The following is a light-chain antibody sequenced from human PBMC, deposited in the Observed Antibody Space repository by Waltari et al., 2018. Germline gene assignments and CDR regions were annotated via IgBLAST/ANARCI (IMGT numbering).Light chain of an antibody. Sequence: SYVLTQPPSVSVAPGETARITCWGNNIESKSVHWYRQRPGQAPVLVISFDSDRPSGNPERFSGSNSGNTATLTISRVEAGDEADYYCQVWDANTDPGVFGTGTEVTVL. CDR3: QVWDANTDPGV. V-gene: IGLV3-21*01. CDR1: NIESKS. J-gene: IGLJ1*01. CDR2: FDS.